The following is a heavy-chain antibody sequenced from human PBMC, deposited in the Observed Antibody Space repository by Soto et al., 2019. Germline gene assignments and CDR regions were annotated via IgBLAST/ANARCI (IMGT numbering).Heavy chain of an antibody. J-gene: IGHJ4*02. D-gene: IGHD2-21*01. CDR3: ARDSGRDGYNLIDY. Sequence: SETLSLTCTVSGGSISSGGYYWSWIRQHPGKGLEWIGYIYYSGSTYYNPSLKSRVTISVDTSKNQFSLKLSSATAADTAVYYCARDSGRDGYNLIDYWGQGTLVTVSS. CDR1: GGSISSGGYY. CDR2: IYYSGST. V-gene: IGHV4-31*03.